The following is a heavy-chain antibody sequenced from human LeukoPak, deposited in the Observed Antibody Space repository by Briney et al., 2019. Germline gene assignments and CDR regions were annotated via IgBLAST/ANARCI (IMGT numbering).Heavy chain of an antibody. CDR3: ARHSSYYYYLDI. CDR2: IYYSGST. CDR1: GGSFSTYY. Sequence: SETLSLTCSVSGGSFSTYYWSWIRQPPGKGLEWIGYIYYSGSTDYNPSLKSRVTILVDTSKNQFSLKLSSVTAADTALYYCARHSSYYYYLDIWGQGTIVTVCS. J-gene: IGHJ3*02. D-gene: IGHD3-22*01. V-gene: IGHV4-59*08.